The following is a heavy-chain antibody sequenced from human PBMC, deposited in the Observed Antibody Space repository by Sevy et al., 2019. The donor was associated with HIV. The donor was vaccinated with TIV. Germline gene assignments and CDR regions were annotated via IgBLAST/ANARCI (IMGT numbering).Heavy chain of an antibody. V-gene: IGHV3-7*03. Sequence: GGSLRLSCAASGFTFSSDWMSWVRQAPGKGLEWVANIKQDGSEKYYVDSVKGRFTISRDNSQNTLDLQMNSLRAEDTAVYYCAKDVVGGYYDSSGYSDHWGQGTLVTVSS. J-gene: IGHJ4*02. CDR2: IKQDGSEK. CDR1: GFTFSSDW. CDR3: AKDVVGGYYDSSGYSDH. D-gene: IGHD3-22*01.